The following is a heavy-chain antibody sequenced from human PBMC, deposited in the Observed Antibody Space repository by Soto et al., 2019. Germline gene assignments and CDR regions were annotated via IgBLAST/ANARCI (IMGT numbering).Heavy chain of an antibody. CDR1: GGSISSSSHY. Sequence: SETLSLTCTVSGGSISSSSHYWGWIRQPPGKGLEWIGGIYYSGSTYYNPSLKSRVTISVDTSKNQFSLKLSSVTAADTAVYYCASSYYAWLGEPIFDYWGQGTLVTVSS. CDR2: IYYSGST. V-gene: IGHV4-39*01. D-gene: IGHD3-10*01. J-gene: IGHJ4*02. CDR3: ASSYYAWLGEPIFDY.